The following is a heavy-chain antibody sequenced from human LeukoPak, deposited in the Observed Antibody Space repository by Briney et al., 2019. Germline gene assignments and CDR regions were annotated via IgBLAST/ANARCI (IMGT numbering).Heavy chain of an antibody. V-gene: IGHV3-30*18. D-gene: IGHD3-9*01. CDR2: ISYDGSNK. CDR3: AKDVLTGYYRNYYYYGMDV. J-gene: IGHJ6*02. Sequence: GESLRLSCAASGFTFSSYGMHWVRQAPGKGLEWVAVISYDGSNKYYADSVKGRFTISRDNSKNTLYLQMNSLRAEDTAVYYRAKDVLTGYYRNYYYYGMDVWGQGTTVTVSS. CDR1: GFTFSSYG.